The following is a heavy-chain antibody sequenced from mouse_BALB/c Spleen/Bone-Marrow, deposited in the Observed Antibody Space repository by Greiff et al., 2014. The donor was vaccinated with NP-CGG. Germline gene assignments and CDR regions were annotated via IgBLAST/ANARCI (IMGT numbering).Heavy chain of an antibody. CDR3: ARCLTGTSALDF. J-gene: IGHJ4*01. Sequence: VQLQQSGAELVRPGTSVKVSCKASGYAFTNYLIEWVKQRPGQGLEWIGVINPGSGGTNYNEKFRGKATLTADKSSSTAYMQLSSLTSDDSAVYFCARCLTGTSALDFWGQGTPVTVSS. D-gene: IGHD4-1*01. CDR1: GYAFTNYL. CDR2: INPGSGGT. V-gene: IGHV1-54*01.